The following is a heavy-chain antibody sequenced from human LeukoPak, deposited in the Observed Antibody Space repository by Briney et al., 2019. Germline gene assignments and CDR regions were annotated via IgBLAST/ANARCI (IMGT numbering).Heavy chain of an antibody. CDR2: ISSSSSTT. CDR1: GFTFSSYS. CDR3: ARQAFQGIVVVPAASDC. J-gene: IGHJ4*02. V-gene: IGHV3-48*01. Sequence: GGSLRLSCAASGFTFSSYSMSWVRQAPGKGLEWVSYISSSSSTTYYADSVKGRFTISRDNAKNSLYLQMNSLRAEDTAVYYCARQAFQGIVVVPAASDCWGQGTLVTVST. D-gene: IGHD2-2*01.